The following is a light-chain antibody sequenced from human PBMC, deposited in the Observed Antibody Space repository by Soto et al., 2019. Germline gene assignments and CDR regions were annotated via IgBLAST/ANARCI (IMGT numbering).Light chain of an antibody. CDR1: QSVGSRY. CDR3: QQYGGSPPYT. V-gene: IGKV3-20*01. Sequence: EIVLTQSPGTLSWSPGERATLSCRASQSVGSRYIAWYQQKPGQATRLLIYGESSRATGIPDRFSGGGSGTDFTLTISRLEPEDFAVYYCQQYGGSPPYTFGQGTKLDI. J-gene: IGKJ2*01. CDR2: GES.